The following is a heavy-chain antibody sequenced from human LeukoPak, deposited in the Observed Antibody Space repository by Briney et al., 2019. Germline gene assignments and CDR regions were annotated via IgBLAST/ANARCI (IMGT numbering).Heavy chain of an antibody. CDR1: GFTFSSLW. J-gene: IGHJ6*03. Sequence: GGSLRLSCAASGFTFSSLWMSWVRQAPGRGPEWVANINQDGGTTYYVASVKGRFTISRDNAKNSLSLQMNSLRAEDTAVYYCARDRYYDFWSGYYEDYYYMDVWGKGTTVTVSS. CDR2: INQDGGTT. V-gene: IGHV3-7*01. CDR3: ARDRYYDFWSGYYEDYYYMDV. D-gene: IGHD3-3*01.